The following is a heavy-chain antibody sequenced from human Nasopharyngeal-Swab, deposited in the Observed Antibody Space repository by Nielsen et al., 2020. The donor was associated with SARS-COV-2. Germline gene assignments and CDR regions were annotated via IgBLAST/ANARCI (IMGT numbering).Heavy chain of an antibody. D-gene: IGHD2-21*01. CDR1: GGSISSGDYY. J-gene: IGHJ4*02. V-gene: IGHV4-30-4*01. CDR3: ARGVVPHAGYDY. CDR2: IYYSGST. Sequence: SETLSLTCTVSGGSISSGDYYWSWIRQPPGKGLEWIGYIYYSGSTYYNPSLKSRVTISADTSKNQFSLKLSSVTAADTAVYYCARGVVPHAGYDYWGQGTLVTVSS.